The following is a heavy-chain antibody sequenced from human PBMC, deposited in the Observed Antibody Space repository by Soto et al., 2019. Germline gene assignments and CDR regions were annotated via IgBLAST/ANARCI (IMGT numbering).Heavy chain of an antibody. V-gene: IGHV3-23*01. CDR2: ISGSGGST. Sequence: GGSLRLSCAASGFTFSSYAMSWVRQAPGKGLEWVSAISGSGGSTYYADSVKGRFTISRDNSKNTLYLQMNSLRAEDTAVYYCANAHTAMVQALDYWGQGTLVAVSS. CDR1: GFTFSSYA. D-gene: IGHD5-18*01. CDR3: ANAHTAMVQALDY. J-gene: IGHJ4*02.